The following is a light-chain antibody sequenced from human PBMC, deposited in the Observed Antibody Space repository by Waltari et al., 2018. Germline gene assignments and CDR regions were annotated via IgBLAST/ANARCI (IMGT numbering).Light chain of an antibody. CDR2: DAA. J-gene: IGKJ3*01. CDR1: QSVRSY. V-gene: IGKV3-11*01. CDR3: QRRSNWPRVFT. Sequence: EIVLTQSPATLSLSPGARATPSCRASQSVRSYLAWYQQQPGQAPRLLIYDAASTATGIAARFSGSGSGTDFTLTISSLEPEDFAVYNCQRRSNWPRVFTFGPGTKVDIK.